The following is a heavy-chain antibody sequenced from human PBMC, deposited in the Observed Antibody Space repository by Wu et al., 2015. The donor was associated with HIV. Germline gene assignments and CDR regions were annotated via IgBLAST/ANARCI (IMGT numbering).Heavy chain of an antibody. CDR3: ARGRKYYYDSSGYLYAFDI. Sequence: QVQLVQSGAEVKKPGASVKVSCKASGYTFTSYDINWVRQATGQGLEWMGWMNPNSGNTGYAQKFQGRVTMTRNTSISTAYMELSSLRSEDTAVYYCARGRKYYYDSSGYLYAFDIWGQGTMVTVSS. V-gene: IGHV1-8*01. D-gene: IGHD3-22*01. CDR1: GYTFTSYD. CDR2: MNPNSGNT. J-gene: IGHJ3*02.